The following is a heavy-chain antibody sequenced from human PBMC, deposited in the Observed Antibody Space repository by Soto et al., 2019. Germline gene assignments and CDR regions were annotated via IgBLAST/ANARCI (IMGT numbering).Heavy chain of an antibody. CDR1: GFIFSDYD. V-gene: IGHV3-23*01. CDR2: INTNGDST. D-gene: IGHD3-9*01. CDR3: AKSVDILTGKFDS. J-gene: IGHJ4*02. Sequence: GGSLRLSCAASGFIFSDYDMNWSRQVPGKGLEWVSYINTNGDSTYYADSVTGRFTISRDNSKNTLYLQMNSLRAEDTAVYYCAKSVDILTGKFDSWGQGTLVTVSS.